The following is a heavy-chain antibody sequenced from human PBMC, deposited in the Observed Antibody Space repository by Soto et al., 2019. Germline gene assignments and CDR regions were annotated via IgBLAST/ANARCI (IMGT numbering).Heavy chain of an antibody. Sequence: GALRLSCSVSGFTFSAYWMHWVRQVPGKGLTWVSRISDDGSTATYADSVKGRFVISRDNAKNSLYLEMNTLRADDSGLYYCARGPRVSSTGTGAHWGRGTLVTVSS. CDR1: GFTFSAYW. D-gene: IGHD1-1*01. CDR2: ISDDGSTA. J-gene: IGHJ4*02. CDR3: ARGPRVSSTGTGAH. V-gene: IGHV3-74*01.